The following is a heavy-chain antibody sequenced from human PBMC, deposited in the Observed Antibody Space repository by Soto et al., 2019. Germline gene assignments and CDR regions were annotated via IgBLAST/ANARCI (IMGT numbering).Heavy chain of an antibody. CDR2: IYHSGRP. V-gene: IGHV4-59*01. CDR3: AKGDSTSHGDSFDI. D-gene: IGHD6-6*01. CDR1: GGSISFYN. Sequence: QVQLQESGPGLVKPSETLSLTCSVSGGSISFYNWNWIRQSPGKGLEWIGYIYHSGRPNYNPSLKSRVTISVDTAKHQSSLQLSSVTASDTAVYYCAKGDSTSHGDSFDIWGQGTMVTVSP. J-gene: IGHJ3*02.